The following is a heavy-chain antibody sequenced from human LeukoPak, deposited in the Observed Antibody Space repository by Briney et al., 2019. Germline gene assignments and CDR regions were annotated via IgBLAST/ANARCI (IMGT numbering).Heavy chain of an antibody. CDR3: AKDPGYLDY. J-gene: IGHJ4*02. CDR1: GFTFSSYA. CDR2: ISGSGGST. V-gene: IGHV3-23*01. Sequence: PGGSLRLSCAASGFTFSSYAMSWVRQAPGKGLEWVSAISGSGGSTYYADSVKGRFTISRDNAKNTVHLEMNSLTSEDTAVYYCAKDPGYLDYWGQGTLVTVSS. D-gene: IGHD2-15*01.